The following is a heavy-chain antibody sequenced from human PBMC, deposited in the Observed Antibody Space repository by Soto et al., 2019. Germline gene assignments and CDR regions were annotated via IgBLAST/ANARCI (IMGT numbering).Heavy chain of an antibody. CDR2: IYSGGYT. Sequence: EVQLVESGGGLIQPGGSLRLSCAVSGFTVSNNYMSWVRQAPGKGLEGVSVIYSGGYTAYGDSVKGRFTISRDNSKNTLYPQKNTPRAPAAAVFYGAPHPGGGGYWGQGTLVTVSS. J-gene: IGHJ4*02. CDR3: APHPGGGGY. V-gene: IGHV3-53*01. D-gene: IGHD3-10*01. CDR1: GFTVSNNY.